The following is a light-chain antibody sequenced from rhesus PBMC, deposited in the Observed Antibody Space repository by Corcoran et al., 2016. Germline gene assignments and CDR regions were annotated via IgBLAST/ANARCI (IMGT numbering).Light chain of an antibody. CDR2: GAS. J-gene: IGKJ1*01. Sequence: ETVVTQSPATLSLSPGERVTLSCRASQSVGSYLAWYQQKPGQAPRLLIDGASSRATGIPDRFGGSGSGTDFTLTISSLEPEDVGVYYCQQSSNLWTFGQGTKVEIK. V-gene: IGKV3-24*04. CDR1: QSVGSY. CDR3: QQSSNLWT.